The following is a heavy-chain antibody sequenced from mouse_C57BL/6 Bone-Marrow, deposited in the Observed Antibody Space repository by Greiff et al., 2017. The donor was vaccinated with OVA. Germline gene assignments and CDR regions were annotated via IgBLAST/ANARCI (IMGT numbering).Heavy chain of an antibody. J-gene: IGHJ4*01. D-gene: IGHD1-1*01. V-gene: IGHV1-19*01. Sequence: EVQLQQSGPVLVKPGASVKMSCKASGYTFTDYYMNWVKQSHGKSLEWIGVINPYNGGTSYNQKLKGRATLPVDKSSSKAYMELNSLSSEDSAFYYCAPRYYGSSYRDYAMDYWGQGTSVTVSS. CDR2: INPYNGGT. CDR3: APRYYGSSYRDYAMDY. CDR1: GYTFTDYY.